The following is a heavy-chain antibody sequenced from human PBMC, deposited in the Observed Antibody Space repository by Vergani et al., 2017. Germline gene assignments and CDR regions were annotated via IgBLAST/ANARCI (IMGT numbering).Heavy chain of an antibody. J-gene: IGHJ5*01. CDR3: ARARCIETCYMSNWLDS. CDR1: GFTFTNYG. Sequence: QVQLVESGGGVVQPGGSLRLSCAASGFTFTNYGMHWVRQAPGKGLEWLAFTRYDGIVEYYGDSVKGRFTISRDNSKDTLYLQMNSLRVEDTGVYYCARARCIETCYMSNWLDSWGQGTLVTVSS. V-gene: IGHV3-30*02. CDR2: TRYDGIVE. D-gene: IGHD3-9*01.